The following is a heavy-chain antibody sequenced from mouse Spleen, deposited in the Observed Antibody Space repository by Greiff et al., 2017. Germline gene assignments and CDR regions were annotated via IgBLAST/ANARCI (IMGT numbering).Heavy chain of an antibody. D-gene: IGHD1-1*01. Sequence: VQLQQSGPSLVQPSQSLSITCTVSGFSLTSYGVHWVRQSPGKGLEWLGVIWRGGSTDYNAAFMSRLSITKDNSKSQVFFKMNSLQADDTAIYYCAKNRATVANYYAMDYWGQGTSVTVSS. J-gene: IGHJ4*01. CDR1: GFSLTSYG. CDR3: AKNRATVANYYAMDY. V-gene: IGHV2-5-1*01. CDR2: IWRGGST.